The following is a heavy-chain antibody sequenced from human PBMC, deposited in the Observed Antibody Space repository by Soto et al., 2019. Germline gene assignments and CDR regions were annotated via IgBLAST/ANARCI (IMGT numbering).Heavy chain of an antibody. Sequence: GGSLRLSCAASGFTFSSYGMHWVRQAPGKGLEWVAVIWYDGSNKYYADSVKGRFTISRDNSKNTLYLQMNSLRAEDMAVYYCARGYCSSTSCYPGQWYFDYWGQGTLVTVSS. CDR3: ARGYCSSTSCYPGQWYFDY. D-gene: IGHD2-2*01. CDR1: GFTFSSYG. CDR2: IWYDGSNK. V-gene: IGHV3-33*01. J-gene: IGHJ4*02.